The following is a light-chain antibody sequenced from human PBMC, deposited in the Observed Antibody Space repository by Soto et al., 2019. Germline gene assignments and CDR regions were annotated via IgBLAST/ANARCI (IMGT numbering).Light chain of an antibody. CDR1: QGISSA. J-gene: IGKJ4*01. V-gene: IGKV1-13*02. CDR2: DAS. Sequence: GDRVTLTCRASQGISSALAWYQQKPGKAPKLLIYDASSLESGVPSRFSGSGSGTDFTLTISSLQPEDFATYYCQQFNSYLPLTFGGGTKVEIK. CDR3: QQFNSYLPLT.